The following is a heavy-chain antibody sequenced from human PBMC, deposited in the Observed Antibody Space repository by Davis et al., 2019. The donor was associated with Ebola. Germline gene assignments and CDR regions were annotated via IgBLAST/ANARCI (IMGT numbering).Heavy chain of an antibody. CDR1: GGSISSYY. CDR2: IYYSGST. V-gene: IGHV4-59*01. J-gene: IGHJ6*03. CDR3: ARGIVVVPAADYYYYYYMDV. D-gene: IGHD2-2*01. Sequence: PSETLSLTCTVSGGSISSYYWSWIRQPPGKGLEWIGYIYYSGSTNYNPSLKSRVTISVDTSKNQFSLKLSSVTAADTAVYYCARGIVVVPAADYYYYYYMDVWGKGTTVTVSS.